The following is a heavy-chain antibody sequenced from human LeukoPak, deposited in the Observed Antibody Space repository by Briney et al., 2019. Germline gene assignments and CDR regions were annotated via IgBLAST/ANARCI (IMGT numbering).Heavy chain of an antibody. D-gene: IGHD2-2*01. CDR1: GFTFSTYG. V-gene: IGHV3-30*02. J-gene: IGHJ6*03. CDR2: LRYDGSNN. Sequence: GGSLRLSCAASGFTFSTYGMHWVRQAPGKGLEGVAFLRYDGSNNYYAVSVKARFTISRDNSKNPLYLQMNSLRAEDTAVYYCAKDVVNCGSTSCYFYYYMDVWGKGTTVTVSS. CDR3: AKDVVNCGSTSCYFYYYMDV.